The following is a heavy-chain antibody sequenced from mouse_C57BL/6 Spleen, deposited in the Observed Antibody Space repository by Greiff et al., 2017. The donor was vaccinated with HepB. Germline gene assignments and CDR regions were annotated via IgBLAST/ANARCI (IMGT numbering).Heavy chain of an antibody. CDR3: ARGAGTAMDY. CDR2: IYPGDGDT. V-gene: IGHV1-82*01. Sequence: VQLQQSGPELVKPGASVKISCKASGYAFSSSWMNWVKQRPGKGLEWIGRIYPGDGDTNYNGKFKGKATLTADKSSSTAYMQLSSLTSEDSAVYCCARGAGTAMDYWGQGTSVTVSS. J-gene: IGHJ4*01. CDR1: GYAFSSSW. D-gene: IGHD4-1*01.